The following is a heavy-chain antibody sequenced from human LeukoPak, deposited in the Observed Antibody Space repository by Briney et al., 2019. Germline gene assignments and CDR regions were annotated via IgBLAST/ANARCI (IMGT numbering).Heavy chain of an antibody. CDR2: MNPNSGNT. CDR1: GYTFASYD. D-gene: IGHD2-8*01. J-gene: IGHJ4*02. CDR3: ARVEWDIVLMVYVY. Sequence: ASVKVSCKASGYTFASYDINWVRQATGQGLEWMGWMNPNSGNTGYAQKFQGRVTMTRNTSISTAYMELSSLRSEDTAVYYCARVEWDIVLMVYVYWGQGTLVTVSS. V-gene: IGHV1-8*01.